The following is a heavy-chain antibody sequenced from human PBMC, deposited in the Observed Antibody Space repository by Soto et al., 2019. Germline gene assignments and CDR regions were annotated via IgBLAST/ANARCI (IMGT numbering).Heavy chain of an antibody. J-gene: IGHJ4*02. CDR2: IWYDGSNK. CDR1: GFTFSSYG. CDR3: ATTGPY. V-gene: IGHV3-33*01. Sequence: QVQLVESGGGVVQPGRSLRLSCAASGFTFSSYGMHWVRQAPGKGLEGVAVIWYDGSNKFYADSVKGRFTISRDNSKNTVSLQMSSLRDEDSAAYYCATTGPYWGQGTLVTVSS.